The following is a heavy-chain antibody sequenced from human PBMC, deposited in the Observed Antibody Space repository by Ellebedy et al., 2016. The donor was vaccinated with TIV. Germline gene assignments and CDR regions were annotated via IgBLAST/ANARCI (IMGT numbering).Heavy chain of an antibody. D-gene: IGHD6-13*01. CDR3: AKLGNPAQAAAGAGY. CDR1: GGSISNFY. Sequence: SETLSLXCTVSGGSISNFYWGWIRQPPGKGLEWIGYITYFGSTSYNPSLKSRVIMSLDTSKNQFSLELSSVTAADTAVYYCAKLGNPAQAAAGAGYWGQGTLVIASS. J-gene: IGHJ4*02. CDR2: ITYFGST. V-gene: IGHV4-59*01.